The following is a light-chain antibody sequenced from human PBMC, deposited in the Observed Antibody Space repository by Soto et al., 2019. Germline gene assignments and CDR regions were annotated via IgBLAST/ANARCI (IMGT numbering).Light chain of an antibody. CDR1: QGVTTN. CDR2: DVS. Sequence: ELVLTQSPGALCLSPGERATLSCRAGQGVTTNFAWYQQKSGQSPRLLIYDVSIRATGVPARFSGTGSETDFTLTISGLQSEDSAVYFCQQYNNWPFSFGQGTRLEIK. V-gene: IGKV3-15*01. J-gene: IGKJ5*01. CDR3: QQYNNWPFS.